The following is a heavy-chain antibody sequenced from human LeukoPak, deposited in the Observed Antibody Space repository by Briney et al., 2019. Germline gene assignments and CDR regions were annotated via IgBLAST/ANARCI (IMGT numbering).Heavy chain of an antibody. V-gene: IGHV3-23*01. CDR2: ISGSGGST. CDR3: ARDPYSGSYGNYYYYFMDV. J-gene: IGHJ6*03. D-gene: IGHD1-26*01. Sequence: GGTLRLSCAASGFTFSSYGMSWVRQAPGKGLEWVSAISGSGGSTYYADSVKGRFTISRDNAKNSLYLQMNSLRAEDTAVYYCARDPYSGSYGNYYYYFMDVWGKGTTVTISS. CDR1: GFTFSSYG.